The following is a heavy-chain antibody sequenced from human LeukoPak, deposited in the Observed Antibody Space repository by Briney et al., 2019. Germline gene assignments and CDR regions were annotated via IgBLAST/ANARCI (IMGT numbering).Heavy chain of an antibody. CDR3: ARWHYDFWSGYNNWFDP. Sequence: GGSLRLSCAASGFTFSSYWMHWVRQAPGKGLVWVSRINSDGSSTSYADSVKGRFTISRDNSKNTLYLQMNSLRAEDTAVYYCARWHYDFWSGYNNWFDPWGQGTLVTVSS. CDR1: GFTFSSYW. CDR2: INSDGSST. V-gene: IGHV3-74*01. J-gene: IGHJ5*02. D-gene: IGHD3-3*01.